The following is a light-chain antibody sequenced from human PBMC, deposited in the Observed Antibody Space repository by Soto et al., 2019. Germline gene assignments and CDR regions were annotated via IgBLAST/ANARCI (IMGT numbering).Light chain of an antibody. J-gene: IGKJ1*01. V-gene: IGKV3-15*01. CDR1: QSVSSN. CDR2: GAS. CDR3: QQHNNWPPWT. Sequence: IVMTQSPATLSVSPGERATLSCRASQSVSSNLAWYQQKPGQAPRLLMYGASTRATGIPGRFSGSGSGTEFTLTISSLQSEDFAVYYCQQHNNWPPWTFGQGTKVEIK.